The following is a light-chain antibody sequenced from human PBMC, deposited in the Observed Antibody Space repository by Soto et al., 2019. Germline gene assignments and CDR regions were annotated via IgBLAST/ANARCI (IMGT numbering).Light chain of an antibody. V-gene: IGLV2-8*01. CDR3: SSYAGSNIPVV. J-gene: IGLJ2*01. CDR2: EVS. Sequence: QSALTQPPSASGSPGQSVTISCTGTSSDVVGYNCVSWYQQHPGKAPKLMIYEVSKRPSGVPDRFSGSKSGNTASLTVSGLQAEDEADYYCSSYAGSNIPVVFGGGTKVTVL. CDR1: SSDVVGYNC.